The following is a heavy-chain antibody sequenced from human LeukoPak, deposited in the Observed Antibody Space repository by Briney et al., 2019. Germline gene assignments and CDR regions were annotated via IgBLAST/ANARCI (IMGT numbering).Heavy chain of an antibody. Sequence: GGSLRLSCAASGFTFGTYAMSWVRQAPGKGLEWVSGISGSGGTAYFADSVKGRFTISRDNSKNTLYLQMNSLRAEDTAVYYCAKDHRTAVSGTADYWGQGTLVTVSS. V-gene: IGHV3-23*01. CDR2: ISGSGGTA. CDR1: GFTFGTYA. CDR3: AKDHRTAVSGTADY. D-gene: IGHD6-19*01. J-gene: IGHJ4*02.